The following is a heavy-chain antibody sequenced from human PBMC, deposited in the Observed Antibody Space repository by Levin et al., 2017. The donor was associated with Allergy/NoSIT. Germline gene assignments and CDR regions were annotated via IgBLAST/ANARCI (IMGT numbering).Heavy chain of an antibody. CDR2: ISYDGSNK. V-gene: IGHV3-30*18. J-gene: IGHJ6*03. Sequence: LSLTCAASGFTFSSYGMHWVRQAPGKGLEWVAVISYDGSNKYYADSVKGRFTISRDNSKNTLYLQMNSLRAEDTAVYYCAKSTGSSDPNMDGWGKGTTVTVSS. D-gene: IGHD6-13*01. CDR1: GFTFSSYG. CDR3: AKSTGSSDPNMDG.